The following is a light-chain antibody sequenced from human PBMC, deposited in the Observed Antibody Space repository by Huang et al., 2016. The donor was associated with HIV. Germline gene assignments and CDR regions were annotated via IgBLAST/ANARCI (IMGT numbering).Light chain of an antibody. CDR1: QRLSGN. CDR3: QQYNDWPPYT. J-gene: IGKJ2*01. V-gene: IGKV3-15*01. CDR2: GAS. Sequence: EIVMTQSPATLSVSPGERATLPCRASQRLSGNLAWYQQKPGQAPRLLIYGASTRAAGIPARFSGSGSGTEFTLTISSLQAEDFAVYYCQQYNDWPPYTFGQGT.